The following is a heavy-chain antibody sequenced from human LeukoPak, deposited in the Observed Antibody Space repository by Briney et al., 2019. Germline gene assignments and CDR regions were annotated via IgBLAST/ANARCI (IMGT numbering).Heavy chain of an antibody. CDR1: GSIFTSYW. Sequence: GESLQISCKGSGSIFTSYWIGWVRQLPGKGLEWMGIIYPGDSDTRYSPSFQGQVTISADKSISTAYLQWSSLKASDTAMYYCARQEGSGGAAAGTFDYWGQGTLVTVSS. CDR3: ARQEGSGGAAAGTFDY. J-gene: IGHJ4*02. V-gene: IGHV5-51*01. CDR2: IYPGDSDT. D-gene: IGHD6-13*01.